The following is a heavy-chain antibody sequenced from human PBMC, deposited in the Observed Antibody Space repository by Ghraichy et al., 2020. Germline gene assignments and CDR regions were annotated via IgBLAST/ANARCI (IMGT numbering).Heavy chain of an antibody. Sequence: SETLSLTCAVYGGSFSGYYWSWIRQPPGKGLEWIGEINHSGSTNYNPSLKSRVTISVDTSKNQFSLKLSSVTAADTAVYYCARVRAWNDVKGIFDYWGQGTLVTVSS. J-gene: IGHJ4*02. D-gene: IGHD1-1*01. V-gene: IGHV4-34*01. CDR1: GGSFSGYY. CDR3: ARVRAWNDVKGIFDY. CDR2: INHSGST.